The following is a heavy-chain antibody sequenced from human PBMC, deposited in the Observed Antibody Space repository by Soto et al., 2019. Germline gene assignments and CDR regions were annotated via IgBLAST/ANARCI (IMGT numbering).Heavy chain of an antibody. CDR3: ARDSIMWGFDY. J-gene: IGHJ4*02. D-gene: IGHD3-16*01. Sequence: SETLSLTCAVSGGSFRGFYWTWIRQSPGKGLEWLGDINHVGITNYNPSLKSRVSIPVDTSKSQFSLKLSSVTAADTAVYYCARDSIMWGFDYWGQGTLVTVSS. V-gene: IGHV4-34*01. CDR1: GGSFRGFY. CDR2: INHVGIT.